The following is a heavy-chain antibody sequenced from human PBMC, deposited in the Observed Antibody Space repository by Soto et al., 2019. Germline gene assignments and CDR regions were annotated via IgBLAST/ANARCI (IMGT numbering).Heavy chain of an antibody. CDR3: ARSRNLITMVRGVMYYFDY. CDR1: GFTFSSYW. V-gene: IGHV3-74*01. D-gene: IGHD3-10*01. Sequence: VGSLRLSCAASGFTFSSYWMHWVRQAPGKGLVWVSRINSDGSSTSYADSVKGRFTISRDNAKNTLYLQMNSLRAEDTAVYYCARSRNLITMVRGVMYYFDYWGQGTLVTVSS. J-gene: IGHJ4*02. CDR2: INSDGSST.